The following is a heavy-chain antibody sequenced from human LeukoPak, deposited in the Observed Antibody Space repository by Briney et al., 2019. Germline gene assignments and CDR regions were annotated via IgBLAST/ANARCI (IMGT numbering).Heavy chain of an antibody. CDR1: GGSISSYY. D-gene: IGHD3-16*01. CDR2: IKDDGSQT. J-gene: IGHJ4*02. V-gene: IGHV3-7*01. CDR3: VRRGNRWGDY. Sequence: PSETLSLTCTVSGGSISSYYWSWIRQTPGKGLEWVANIKDDGSQTYYVDSVKGRFTISRDNAKNSLYLQMNSLRAEDTALYYCVRRGNRWGDYWGQGTLVTVSS.